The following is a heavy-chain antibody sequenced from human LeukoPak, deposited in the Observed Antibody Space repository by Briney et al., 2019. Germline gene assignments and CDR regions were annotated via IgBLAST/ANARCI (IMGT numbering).Heavy chain of an antibody. CDR2: TDTSGNYI. CDR3: ARGRSITLLRGVAMSDGFDI. D-gene: IGHD3-10*01. CDR1: GFTFSNYG. V-gene: IGHV3-21*01. J-gene: IGHJ3*02. Sequence: GGSLRLSCTASGFTFSNYGMNWVRQAPGKGLEWVSFTDTSGNYIYYGDSVKGRFTIPRDNAKNLVFLQMNGLRAEDTAVYYCARGRSITLLRGVAMSDGFDIWGQGAMVAVSS.